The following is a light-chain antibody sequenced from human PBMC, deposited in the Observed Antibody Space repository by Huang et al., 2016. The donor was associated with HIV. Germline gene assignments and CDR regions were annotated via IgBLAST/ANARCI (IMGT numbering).Light chain of an antibody. J-gene: IGKJ3*01. CDR1: QSVATQ. CDR3: QQYNTSPTT. V-gene: IGKV3-15*01. CDR2: GAS. Sequence: EIIMTQFPATLSLSPGERATLSCRASQSVATQSAWYQQKPGQAPRLLSFGASNRDTGVPDRFSGSGSGTEFTLTISNLQSEDFAFYYCQQYNTSPTTFGPGTRVDVK.